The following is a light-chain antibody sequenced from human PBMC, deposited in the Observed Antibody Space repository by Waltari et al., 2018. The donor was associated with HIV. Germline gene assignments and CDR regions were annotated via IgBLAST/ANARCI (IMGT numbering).Light chain of an antibody. CDR3: GTWDTSLSAGV. Sequence: QSVLTQPPSVSAAPGQKVVISCSGSSSNIGNNYVSWFQQLPGTAPKFITCDNNQRPSGIPDRFSGSRSGTSATLTITGLQTGDEADYYCGTWDTSLSAGVFGGGTKVTVL. CDR2: DNN. CDR1: SSNIGNNY. V-gene: IGLV1-51*01. J-gene: IGLJ3*02.